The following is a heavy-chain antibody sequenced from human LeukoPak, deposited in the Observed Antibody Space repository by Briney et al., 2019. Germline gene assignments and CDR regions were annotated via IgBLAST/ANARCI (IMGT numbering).Heavy chain of an antibody. CDR2: ISAYNGNT. V-gene: IGHV1-18*01. D-gene: IGHD2-15*01. J-gene: IGHJ4*02. CDR3: ARFFTIGCSGGSCYEPGADY. Sequence: ASVKVSCKASGYTFTSYRINWVRQAPGQGLEWMGWISAYNGNTNYAQKLQGRVTMTTDTSTSTAYMELRSLRYDDTAVYYCARFFTIGCSGGSCYEPGADYWGQGTLVTVSS. CDR1: GYTFTSYR.